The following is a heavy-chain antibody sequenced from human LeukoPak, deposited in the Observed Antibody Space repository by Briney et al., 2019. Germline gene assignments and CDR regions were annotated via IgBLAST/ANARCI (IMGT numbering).Heavy chain of an antibody. J-gene: IGHJ4*02. CDR3: AKGTNLDY. CDR1: GFTFSSYW. V-gene: IGHV3-7*03. Sequence: GGSLRLSCAASGFTFSSYWMSWVRQAPGKGLEWVANIKQDGSEKYYVDSVKGRFTISRDNAKNSLYLQMNSLRPEDMALYYCAKGTNLDYWGQGTLVTVSS. CDR2: IKQDGSEK.